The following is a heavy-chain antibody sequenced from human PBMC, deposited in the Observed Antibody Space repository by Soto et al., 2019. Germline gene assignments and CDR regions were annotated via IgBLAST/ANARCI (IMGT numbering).Heavy chain of an antibody. Sequence: PSEPLSLTCTVSGGYIISGGYYWSWIHQHPGKGLEWIGYIYYSGSTYYNPSLKSRVTISVDTSKNQFSLKLSSVTAADTAVYYCARQEADFDYWGQGTLVTVSS. CDR1: GGYIISGGYY. V-gene: IGHV4-31*02. J-gene: IGHJ4*02. CDR2: IYYSGST. CDR3: ARQEADFDY.